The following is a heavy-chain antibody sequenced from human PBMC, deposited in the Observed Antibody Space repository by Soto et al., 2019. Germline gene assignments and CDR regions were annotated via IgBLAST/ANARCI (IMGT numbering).Heavy chain of an antibody. D-gene: IGHD6-13*01. CDR2: ISSSGSTI. CDR1: GFTFSSYE. V-gene: IGHV3-48*03. Sequence: GGSLRLSCAASGFTFSSYEMNWVRQAPGKGLEWVSYISSSGSTIYYADSVKGRFTISRDNAKNSLYLQMNSLRAEDTAVYYCARAYEAEAGFYYYGMDVWGQGTTVTVSS. J-gene: IGHJ6*02. CDR3: ARAYEAEAGFYYYGMDV.